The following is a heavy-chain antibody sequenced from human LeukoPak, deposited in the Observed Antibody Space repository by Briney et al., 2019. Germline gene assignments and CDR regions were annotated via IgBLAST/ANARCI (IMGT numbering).Heavy chain of an antibody. V-gene: IGHV3-53*01. Sequence: GGSLRLSCAASGFTVSSNYMSWVRQAPGKGLEWVSVIYSGGSTYYADSVKGRFTTSRDNSKNTLYLQMNSLRAGDTAVYYCAKEYYDFWSGYFDYWGQGTLVTVSS. CDR1: GFTVSSNY. CDR3: AKEYYDFWSGYFDY. CDR2: IYSGGST. J-gene: IGHJ4*02. D-gene: IGHD3-3*01.